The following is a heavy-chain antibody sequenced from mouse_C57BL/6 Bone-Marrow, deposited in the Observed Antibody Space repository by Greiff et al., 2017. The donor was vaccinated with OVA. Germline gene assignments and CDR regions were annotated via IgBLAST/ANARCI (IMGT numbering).Heavy chain of an antibody. Sequence: EVKVVESGGGLVKPGGSLKLSCAASGFTFSSYAMSWVRQTPEKRLEWVATISDGGSYTYYPDHVKGRFPISRDNAKNNLYLQMSHLKSENTAMYYGARDAYGSSSAWFAYWGQGTLVTVSA. CDR2: ISDGGSYT. V-gene: IGHV5-4*01. CDR1: GFTFSSYA. CDR3: ARDAYGSSSAWFAY. J-gene: IGHJ3*01. D-gene: IGHD1-1*01.